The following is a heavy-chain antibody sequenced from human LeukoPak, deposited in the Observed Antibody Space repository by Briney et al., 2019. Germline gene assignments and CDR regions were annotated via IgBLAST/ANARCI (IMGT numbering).Heavy chain of an antibody. CDR1: GFTFSSYA. J-gene: IGHJ4*02. Sequence: PGGSLRLSCAASGFTFSSYAMSWVRQAPGKGLEWASAISGSGGSTYYADSVKGRFTISRDNAKNSLYLQMNSLRVEDTAIYYCTTVAYSSVGYWGQGTLVTVSS. D-gene: IGHD6-25*01. V-gene: IGHV3-23*01. CDR3: TTVAYSSVGY. CDR2: ISGSGGST.